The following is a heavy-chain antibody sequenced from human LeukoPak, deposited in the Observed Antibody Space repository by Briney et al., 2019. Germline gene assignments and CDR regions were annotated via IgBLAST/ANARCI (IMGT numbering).Heavy chain of an antibody. J-gene: IGHJ5*02. CDR3: ARVGWELLNLHFDP. CDR1: VFSISTFW. Sequence: GGSLRLSCAGSVFSISTFWMSWVRQAPWKGQEWVANINTDGSKKSYVDSVRGRFTISRDNAQNSLYLQMSSLRVEDTAIYSCARVGWELLNLHFDPWGQGTLVTVSS. V-gene: IGHV3-7*03. CDR2: INTDGSKK. D-gene: IGHD1-26*01.